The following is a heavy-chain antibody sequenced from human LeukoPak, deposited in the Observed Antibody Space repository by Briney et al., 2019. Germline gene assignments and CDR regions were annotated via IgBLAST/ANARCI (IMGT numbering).Heavy chain of an antibody. Sequence: SQTLSLTCAISGDSVSSNSAAWNWIRRSPSRGLEWLGRTYYRSKWYNDYAVSVESRITINPDTSKNQFSLQLNSVTPEDTAVYYCARDVDFWSGYSYYFDYWGQGTLVTVSS. D-gene: IGHD3-3*01. CDR2: TYYRSKWYN. CDR1: GDSVSSNSAA. V-gene: IGHV6-1*01. J-gene: IGHJ4*02. CDR3: ARDVDFWSGYSYYFDY.